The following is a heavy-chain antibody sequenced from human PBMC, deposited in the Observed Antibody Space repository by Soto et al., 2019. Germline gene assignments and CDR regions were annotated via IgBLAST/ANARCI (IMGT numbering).Heavy chain of an antibody. V-gene: IGHV3-7*01. D-gene: IGHD3-10*01. CDR3: AREGRGGLSDY. J-gene: IGHJ4*02. Sequence: VQLVESGGGLVQPGGSLRLSCAASGFTFSSYWMTWVRQAPGKGLEWVANIKQDGSEKYYVDSVKGRFTISRDNPKNSLYLQMNSLRVEDTAVYYCAREGRGGLSDYWGQGSLVTVAS. CDR2: IKQDGSEK. CDR1: GFTFSSYW.